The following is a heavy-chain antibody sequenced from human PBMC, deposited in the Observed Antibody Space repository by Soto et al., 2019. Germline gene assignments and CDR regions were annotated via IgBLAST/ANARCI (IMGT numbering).Heavy chain of an antibody. CDR1: GFTFSSYS. J-gene: IGHJ4*02. V-gene: IGHV3-48*01. CDR3: ARDLNLGSFDX. CDR2: ISSSSSTI. Sequence: GGSLRLSCAASGFTFSSYSMNWVRQAPGKGLEWVSYISSSSSTIYYADSVKGRFTISRDDAKNSLYLQMNSLRAEDTAVYYCARDLNLGSFDXWGQGTLVTVSS.